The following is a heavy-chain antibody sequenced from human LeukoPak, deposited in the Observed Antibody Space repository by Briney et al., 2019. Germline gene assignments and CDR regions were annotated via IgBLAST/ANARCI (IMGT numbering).Heavy chain of an antibody. J-gene: IGHJ3*02. CDR2: ISWNSGSI. D-gene: IGHD5-18*01. CDR1: GFTFDDYA. Sequence: GGSLRLSCAASGFTFDDYAMHWVRQAPGKGLEWVSGISWNSGSIGYADSVKGRFTISRDNAKNSLYLQMNSLRAEDTALYYCAGYRQPDDAFDIWGQGTMDTVSS. CDR3: AGYRQPDDAFDI. V-gene: IGHV3-9*01.